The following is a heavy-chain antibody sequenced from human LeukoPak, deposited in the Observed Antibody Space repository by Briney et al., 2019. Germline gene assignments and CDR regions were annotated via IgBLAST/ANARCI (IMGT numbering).Heavy chain of an antibody. CDR2: ISGSGGST. CDR3: AKEGNWIPATNWFDP. D-gene: IGHD1-1*01. J-gene: IGHJ5*02. Sequence: GGSLRLSCAASGFTFSSYAMSWVRQAPGKGLEWVSAISGSGGSTYYADSVKGRFTISRDNSKNTLYLQMNSLRAENTAVYYCAKEGNWIPATNWFDPWGQGTLVTVSS. V-gene: IGHV3-23*01. CDR1: GFTFSSYA.